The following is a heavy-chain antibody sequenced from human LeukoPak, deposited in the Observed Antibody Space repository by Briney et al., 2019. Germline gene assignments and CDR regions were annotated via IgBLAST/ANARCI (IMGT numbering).Heavy chain of an antibody. J-gene: IGHJ4*02. CDR1: GFTFSSYG. D-gene: IGHD1-26*01. CDR2: ISYDGSNK. CDR3: VEVGATIGPGEYYFDY. V-gene: IGHV3-30*03. Sequence: PGGSLRLSCAASGFTFSSYGMHWVRQAPGKGLEWVAVISYDGSNKYYADSVKGRFTISRDNSKNTLYLQMNSLRAEDTAVYYCVEVGATIGPGEYYFDYWGQGTLVTVSS.